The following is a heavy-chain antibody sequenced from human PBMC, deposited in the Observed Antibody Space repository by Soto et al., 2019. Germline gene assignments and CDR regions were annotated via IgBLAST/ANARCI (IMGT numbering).Heavy chain of an antibody. CDR2: MNPNSGNT. Sequence: ASVKVSCKASGYTFTSYDINWVRQATGQGLEWMGWMNPNSGNTGYAQKFQGRVTMTRNTSISTAYMELSSLRSEDTAVYYCARGGRGYYDSSGPPRGYGMDVWGPGTTVTV. CDR3: ARGGRGYYDSSGPPRGYGMDV. J-gene: IGHJ6*02. V-gene: IGHV1-8*01. D-gene: IGHD3-22*01. CDR1: GYTFTSYD.